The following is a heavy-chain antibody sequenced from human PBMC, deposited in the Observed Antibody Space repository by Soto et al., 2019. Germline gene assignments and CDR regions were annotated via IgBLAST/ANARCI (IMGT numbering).Heavy chain of an antibody. CDR3: ARCGSNRDPDDAFDI. V-gene: IGHV3-7*03. J-gene: IGHJ3*02. Sequence: GGSLRLSCAASGFTFSSYWMSWVRQAPGKGLEWVANIKQDGSEKYYVDSVKGRFTISRDNAKNSLYLQMNSLSADDTAVYYCARCGSNRDPDDAFDIWGQGTMVTVSS. D-gene: IGHD7-27*01. CDR1: GFTFSSYW. CDR2: IKQDGSEK.